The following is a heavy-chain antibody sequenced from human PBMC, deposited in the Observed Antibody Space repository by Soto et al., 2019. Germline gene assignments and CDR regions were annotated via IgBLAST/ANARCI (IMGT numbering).Heavy chain of an antibody. V-gene: IGHV4-59*13. CDR3: ARGIHTYYYYMDV. CDR2: IYYSGST. Sequence: SETLSLTCTVSGGSISIYYWSWIRQPPGKGLEWIGYIYYSGSTNYNPSLKSRVTISVDTSKNQFSLKLSSVTAADTAVYYCARGIHTYYYYMDVWGKGTTVTVSS. CDR1: GGSISIYY. J-gene: IGHJ6*03.